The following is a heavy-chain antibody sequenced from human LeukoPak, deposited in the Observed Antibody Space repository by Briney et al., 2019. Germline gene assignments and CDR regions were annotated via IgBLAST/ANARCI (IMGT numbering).Heavy chain of an antibody. CDR3: AKAAYSSGWYNGYYYYYMDV. J-gene: IGHJ6*03. D-gene: IGHD6-19*01. V-gene: IGHV3-30*02. CDR1: GFTFSGYA. CDR2: IRYDGSNK. Sequence: GGSLRLSCSASGFTFSGYAMHWVRQAPGKGLEWVTFIRYDGSNKYYADSVKGRFTISRDNSKNTLYLQMNSLRAEDTAVYYCAKAAYSSGWYNGYYYYYMDVWGKGTTVTVSS.